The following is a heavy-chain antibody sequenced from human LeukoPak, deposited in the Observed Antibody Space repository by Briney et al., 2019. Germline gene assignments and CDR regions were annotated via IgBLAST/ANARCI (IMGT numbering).Heavy chain of an antibody. CDR2: IIPILGIA. J-gene: IGHJ4*02. CDR3: AREGRIVGATTGY. CDR1: GGTFSSYA. Sequence: SVTVSCTASGGTFSSYAISWVRQAPGQGLEWMGRIIPILGIANYAQKFQGRVTITADKSTSTAYMELSSLRSEDTAVYYCAREGRIVGATTGYWGQGTLVTVSS. D-gene: IGHD1-26*01. V-gene: IGHV1-69*04.